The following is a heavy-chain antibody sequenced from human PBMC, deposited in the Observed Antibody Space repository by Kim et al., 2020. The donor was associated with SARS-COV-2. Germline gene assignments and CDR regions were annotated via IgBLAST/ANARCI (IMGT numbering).Heavy chain of an antibody. Sequence: GGSLRLSCAASGFTFSSYAMSWVRQAPGKGLEWVSAISGSGGSTYYADSVKGRFTIAGDNSKNTLYLQMNSLRAEDTDVYYCAKDHGYYDSSGYSTGVGYWGQGTLVTVSS. V-gene: IGHV3-23*01. CDR2: ISGSGGST. CDR3: AKDHGYYDSSGYSTGVGY. D-gene: IGHD3-22*01. CDR1: GFTFSSYA. J-gene: IGHJ4*02.